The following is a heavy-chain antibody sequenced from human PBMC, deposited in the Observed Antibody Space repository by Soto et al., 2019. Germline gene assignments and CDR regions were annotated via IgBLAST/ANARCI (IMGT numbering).Heavy chain of an antibody. CDR3: ARDQGGSYYVGWFDP. V-gene: IGHV1-18*01. Sequence: QVQLVQSGAEVKKPGASVKVSCKASGYTFTSYGISWVRQAPGQGLEWMGWISAYNGNTNYAQKLQGRVTMTTDTSPTTAYMELRSLRSYDTAVYFCARDQGGSYYVGWFDPWGQGTLVTVSS. CDR1: GYTFTSYG. J-gene: IGHJ5*02. CDR2: ISAYNGNT. D-gene: IGHD1-26*01.